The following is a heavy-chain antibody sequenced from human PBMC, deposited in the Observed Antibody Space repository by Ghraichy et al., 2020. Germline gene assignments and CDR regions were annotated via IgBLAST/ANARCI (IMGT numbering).Heavy chain of an antibody. D-gene: IGHD3-10*01. CDR3: ARGNYYGSGGIGY. CDR2: ISAYNGNT. J-gene: IGHJ4*02. CDR1: GYTFVNYG. V-gene: IGHV1-18*04. Sequence: ASVKVSCKASGYTFVNYGFTWVRQAPGQGLEWMGWISAYNGNTNYAQKLQGRVTMTTDTSTSTAYMELRSLRSDDTAVYFCARGNYYGSGGIGYWGQGTLVTVSS.